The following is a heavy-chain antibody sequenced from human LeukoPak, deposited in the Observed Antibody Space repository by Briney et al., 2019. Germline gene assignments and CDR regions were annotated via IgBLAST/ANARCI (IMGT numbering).Heavy chain of an antibody. V-gene: IGHV4-39*07. CDR1: GGFISSSSYY. D-gene: IGHD6-13*01. Sequence: NPSETLSLTCTVSGGFISSSSYYWSWIRQPPGKGLEWIGEINHSGSTNYNPSLKSRVTISVDTSKNQFSLKLSSVTAADTAVYYCARPHRRTIAAAGPRYFDLWGRGTLVTVSS. J-gene: IGHJ2*01. CDR3: ARPHRRTIAAAGPRYFDL. CDR2: INHSGST.